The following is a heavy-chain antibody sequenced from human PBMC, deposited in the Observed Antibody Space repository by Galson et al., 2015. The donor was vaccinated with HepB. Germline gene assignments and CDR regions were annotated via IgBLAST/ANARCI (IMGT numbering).Heavy chain of an antibody. CDR2: IYYSGST. CDR3: ARDQWVVAAASYYHYGMDV. Sequence: LSLTCTVSGGSVSSGSYYWSWIRQPPGKGLEWIGYIYYSGSTNYNPSLKSRVTISVDTSKNQFSLKLSSVTAADTAVYYCARDQWVVAAASYYHYGMDVWGQGTTVTVSS. D-gene: IGHD2-15*01. CDR1: GGSVSSGSYY. V-gene: IGHV4-61*01. J-gene: IGHJ6*02.